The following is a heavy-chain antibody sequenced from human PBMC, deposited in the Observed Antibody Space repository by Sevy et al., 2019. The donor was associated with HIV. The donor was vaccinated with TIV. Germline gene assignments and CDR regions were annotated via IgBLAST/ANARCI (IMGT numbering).Heavy chain of an antibody. CDR2: ITNSGSSI. CDR3: ARDLPPSATTVAHFDY. V-gene: IGHV3-48*03. Sequence: GGSLRLSCTASGFTFSSYEMNWVRQAPGKGLEWVSYITNSGSSIYYSDSVRGRFTVSRDNAKNPLYLQMKSLRAEDTAVYYCARDLPPSATTVAHFDYWGRGTLVTDSS. CDR1: GFTFSSYE. D-gene: IGHD4-17*01. J-gene: IGHJ4*02.